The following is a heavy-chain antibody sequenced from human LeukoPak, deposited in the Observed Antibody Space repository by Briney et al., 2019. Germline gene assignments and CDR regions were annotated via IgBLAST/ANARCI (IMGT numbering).Heavy chain of an antibody. D-gene: IGHD5-12*01. J-gene: IGHJ5*02. CDR3: ARMGYSGYDGWFDP. V-gene: IGHV4-59*01. Sequence: SETLSLTCTVSGGSISSYYWSWIRQPPGKGLEWIGYIYYSGSTNYNPSLKSRVTISVDTSKNQFSLKLSSVTAADTAVYYCARMGYSGYDGWFDPWGQGTLVTVSS. CDR1: GGSISSYY. CDR2: IYYSGST.